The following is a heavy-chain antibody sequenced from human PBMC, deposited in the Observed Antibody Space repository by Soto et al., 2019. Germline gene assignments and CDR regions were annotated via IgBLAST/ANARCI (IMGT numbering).Heavy chain of an antibody. CDR1: GGTFRTYA. CDR3: AKGAVAGTPTSYYYYGMDV. CDR2: IIPIFGKV. V-gene: IGHV1-69*12. D-gene: IGHD6-19*01. J-gene: IGHJ6*02. Sequence: QVQLLQSGAEVKQPGSSVRVSCEASGGTFRTYAISWVRQAPGQGLEWMGEIIPIFGKVNYAQKFQGRVTITADESTTNVNMDLRSLTSEDTAVYYCAKGAVAGTPTSYYYYGMDVWGQGTTVTVS.